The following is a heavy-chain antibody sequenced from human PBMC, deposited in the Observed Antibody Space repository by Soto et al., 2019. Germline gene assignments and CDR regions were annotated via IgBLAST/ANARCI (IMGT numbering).Heavy chain of an antibody. CDR3: ASQASPYYYYGMDV. J-gene: IGHJ6*02. CDR2: IYYSGST. CDR1: GGSISSSSYY. Sequence: SETLSLTCTVSGGSISSSSYYWGWIRQPPGKGLEWIGSIYYSGSTYYNPSLKSRVTISVDTSKNQFSLKLSSVTAADTAVYYCASQASPYYYYGMDVWGQGTTVTLSS. V-gene: IGHV4-39*01.